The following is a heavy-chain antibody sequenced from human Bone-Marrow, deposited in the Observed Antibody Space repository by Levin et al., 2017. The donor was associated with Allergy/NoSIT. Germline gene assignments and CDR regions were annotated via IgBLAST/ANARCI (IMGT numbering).Heavy chain of an antibody. CDR1: GYRFPNYW. CDR3: AIPFSKTFPFYTWGQGGLGSVYTRDASTDYSPSIHGQENTTNDKSVTTDCLQGSSLKASDTAIYYCAMSYSNTFSFDI. V-gene: IGHV5-10-1*01. Sequence: GGSLRLSCSGSGYRFPNYWISWVRQMPGKGLEWLGRIDPSDSYTNYSPSLQGHVTISTDKSVTTAYLQWSSLKASDTAIYYCAIPFSKTFPFYTWGQGGLGSVYTRDASTDYSPSIHGQENTTNDKSVTTDCLQGSSLKASDTAIYYCAMSYSNTFSFDIWGQGTKVTVSS. J-gene: IGHJ3*02. D-gene: IGHD4-11*01. CDR2: IDPSDSYT.